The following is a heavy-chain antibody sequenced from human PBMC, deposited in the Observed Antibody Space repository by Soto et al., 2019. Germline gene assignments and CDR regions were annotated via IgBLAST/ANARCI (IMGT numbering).Heavy chain of an antibody. CDR1: GGSISSYY. CDR2: IYYSGST. CDR3: ARLGGEYYYAMDV. D-gene: IGHD3-16*01. J-gene: IGHJ6*02. V-gene: IGHV4-59*01. Sequence: PSETLSLTCTVSGGSISSYYWSWIRQPPGKGLEWIGYIYYSGSTNYNPSLKSRVTISVDTSKNQFSLKLSSVTAADTAIYYCARLGGEYYYAMDVWGQGTTVTVSS.